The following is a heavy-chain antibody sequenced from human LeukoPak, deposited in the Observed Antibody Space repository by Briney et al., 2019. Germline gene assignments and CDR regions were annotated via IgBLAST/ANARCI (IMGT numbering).Heavy chain of an antibody. CDR1: GYTFTSYG. Sequence: GASVKVSCKASGYTFTSYGISWVRQAPGPGLEWMGWISAYNGNTNYAQKLQGRVTMTTDTSTSTAYMELRSLRSDDTAVYYCASSNAHPDYFDYWGQGTLVTVSS. CDR2: ISAYNGNT. J-gene: IGHJ4*02. CDR3: ASSNAHPDYFDY. V-gene: IGHV1-18*01.